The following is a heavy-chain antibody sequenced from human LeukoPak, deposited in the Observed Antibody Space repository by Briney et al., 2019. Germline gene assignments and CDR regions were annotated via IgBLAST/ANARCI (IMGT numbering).Heavy chain of an antibody. CDR1: GYTFTSYY. V-gene: IGHV1-46*01. Sequence: ASVKVSCKASGYTFTSYYMHWVRQAPGQWLEWMGIINPSGGSTSYAQKFQGRVTMTRDTSTSTVYMELSSLRSEDTAVYYCASARPYSGSYYYYGMDVWGQGTTVTVSS. D-gene: IGHD1-26*01. CDR3: ASARPYSGSYYYYGMDV. CDR2: INPSGGST. J-gene: IGHJ6*02.